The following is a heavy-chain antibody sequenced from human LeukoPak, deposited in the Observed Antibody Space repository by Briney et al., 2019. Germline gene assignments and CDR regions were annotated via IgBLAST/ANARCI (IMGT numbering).Heavy chain of an antibody. CDR1: GGSISSYY. Sequence: SETLSLTCTVSGGSISSYYWSWIRQPPGKGLEWIGYIYYSGSTNHNPSLKSRVTISVGTSKNQFSLKLSSVTAADTAVYYCARGLTFLTGQMFDYWGQGTLVTVSS. CDR3: ARGLTFLTGQMFDY. V-gene: IGHV4-59*01. CDR2: IYYSGST. D-gene: IGHD3-9*01. J-gene: IGHJ4*02.